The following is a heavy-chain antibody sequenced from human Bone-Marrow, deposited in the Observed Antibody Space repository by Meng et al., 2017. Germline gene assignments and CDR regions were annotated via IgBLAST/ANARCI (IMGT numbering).Heavy chain of an antibody. Sequence: EVQLVESGEGFVKPGGSLRLSCAASGFTFSNAWMTWVRQDAGKGLEWIGRMKSNVDGGTVDYAAAVKGRFFISRDDSENTFYLQINSLKTEDTAVYYCSGHVDYWGHGTLVTVSS. CDR1: GFTFSNAW. CDR2: MKSNVDGGTV. V-gene: IGHV3-15*01. J-gene: IGHJ4*01. CDR3: SGHVDY.